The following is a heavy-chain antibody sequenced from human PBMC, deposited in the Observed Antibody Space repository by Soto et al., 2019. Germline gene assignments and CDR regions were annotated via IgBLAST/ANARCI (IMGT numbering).Heavy chain of an antibody. CDR1: GGSISSSSYY. V-gene: IGHV4-39*01. J-gene: IGHJ4*02. D-gene: IGHD5-12*01. CDR2: IYYSGST. CDR3: ARHVGRLRLRTDY. Sequence: PSETLSLTCTVSGGSISSSSYYWGWIRQPPGKGLEWIGSIYYSGSTYYNPSLKSRVTISVDTSKNQFSLKLSSVTAADTAVYYCARHVGRLRLRTDYWGQGTLVTVSS.